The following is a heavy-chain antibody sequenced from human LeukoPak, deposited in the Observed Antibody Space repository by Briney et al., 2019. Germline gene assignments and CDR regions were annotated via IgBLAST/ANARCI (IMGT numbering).Heavy chain of an antibody. V-gene: IGHV1-3*01. CDR2: INAGNGNT. D-gene: IGHD2-15*01. CDR1: GYTFTSYG. CDR3: SRKSSGDPFDP. Sequence: ASVKVSCKASGYTFTSYGISWVRQAPGQGLEWMGWINAGNGNTKYSQKFQGRVTITRDTSASTAYMEVSSLTSEDTAVYYCSRKSSGDPFDPWGQGTLVTVSS. J-gene: IGHJ5*02.